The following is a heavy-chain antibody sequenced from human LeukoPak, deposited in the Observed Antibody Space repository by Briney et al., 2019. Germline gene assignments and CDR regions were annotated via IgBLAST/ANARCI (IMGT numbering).Heavy chain of an antibody. CDR3: ARGSDAFDI. Sequence: PSETLSLTCTVSGGSISSSSYYWGWIRQPPGKGLEWIGSIYHSGSTNYNPSLKSRVTISVDTSKNQFSLKLSSVTAADTAVYYCARGSDAFDIWGQGTMVTVSS. CDR1: GGSISSSSYY. J-gene: IGHJ3*02. CDR2: IYHSGST. V-gene: IGHV4-39*07.